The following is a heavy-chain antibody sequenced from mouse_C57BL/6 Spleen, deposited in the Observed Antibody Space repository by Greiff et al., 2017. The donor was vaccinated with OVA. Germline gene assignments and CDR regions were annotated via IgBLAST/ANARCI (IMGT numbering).Heavy chain of an antibody. J-gene: IGHJ3*01. CDR2: INYDGSST. CDR1: GFTFSDYY. CDR3: ARAHYYYGSSWFAY. V-gene: IGHV5-16*01. Sequence: DVKLVESEGGLVQPGSSMKLSCTASGFTFSDYYMAWVRQVPEKGLEWVANINYDGSSTYYLDSLKSRFIISRDNAKNILYLQMSSLKSEDTATYYCARAHYYYGSSWFAYWGQGTLVTVSA. D-gene: IGHD1-1*01.